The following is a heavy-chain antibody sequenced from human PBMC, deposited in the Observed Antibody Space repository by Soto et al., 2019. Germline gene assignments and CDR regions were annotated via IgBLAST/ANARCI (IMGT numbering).Heavy chain of an antibody. Sequence: EVQLVESGGGLVQPGRSLRLSCAASGFTFDDYAMHWVRQPPGKGLEWVSSISWNSGNLGYADSVKGRFTIPRDNAKNSLYLQMNSLRGEDTALYYCAKGASTTVFAFNDYWGQGTLVTVSS. CDR3: AKGASTTVFAFNDY. CDR1: GFTFDDYA. V-gene: IGHV3-9*01. J-gene: IGHJ4*02. CDR2: ISWNSGNL. D-gene: IGHD4-17*01.